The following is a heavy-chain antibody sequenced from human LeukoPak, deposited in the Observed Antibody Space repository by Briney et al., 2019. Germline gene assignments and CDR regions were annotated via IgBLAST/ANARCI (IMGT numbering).Heavy chain of an antibody. D-gene: IGHD6-6*01. CDR2: IIPIFGTA. Sequence: SVKVSCKASGGTFSSYAISWVRQAPGQGLEWMGGIIPIFGTANYAQKFQGRVTITADESTSTAYMGLSSLRSEDTAIYYCARTNSPGQLRSMDVWGKGTTVTVSS. CDR3: ARTNSPGQLRSMDV. J-gene: IGHJ6*03. V-gene: IGHV1-69*13. CDR1: GGTFSSYA.